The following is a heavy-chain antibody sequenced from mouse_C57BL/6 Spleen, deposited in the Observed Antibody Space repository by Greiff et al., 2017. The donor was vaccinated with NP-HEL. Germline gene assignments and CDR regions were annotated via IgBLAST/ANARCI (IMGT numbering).Heavy chain of an antibody. CDR2: INYDGSST. Sequence: EVKVVESEGGLVQPGSSMKLSCTASGFTFSDYYMAWVRQVPEKGLEWVANINYDGSSTYYLDSLKSRFIISRDNAKNILYLQMSSLKSEDTATYYCARDRDYGRNYAMDYWGQGTSVTVSS. V-gene: IGHV5-16*01. J-gene: IGHJ4*01. D-gene: IGHD1-1*01. CDR3: ARDRDYGRNYAMDY. CDR1: GFTFSDYY.